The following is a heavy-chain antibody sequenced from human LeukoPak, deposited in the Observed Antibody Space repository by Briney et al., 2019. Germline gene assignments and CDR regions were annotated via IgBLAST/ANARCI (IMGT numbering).Heavy chain of an antibody. CDR2: INHSGST. D-gene: IGHD1-20*01. V-gene: IGHV4-34*01. CDR1: GGSFSGYY. Sequence: PSETLSLTCAVYGGSFSGYYWSWIRQPPGKGLEWIGEINHSGSTNYNPSLKSRVTISVDTSKNQFSLKLSSVTAADTAVYYCARGDHNWNDGRRDYFDYWGQGTLVTVSS. J-gene: IGHJ4*02. CDR3: ARGDHNWNDGRRDYFDY.